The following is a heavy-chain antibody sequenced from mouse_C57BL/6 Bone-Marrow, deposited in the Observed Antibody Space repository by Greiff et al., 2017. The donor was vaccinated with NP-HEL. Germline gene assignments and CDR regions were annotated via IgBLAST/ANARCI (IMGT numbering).Heavy chain of an antibody. CDR2: INPNYGTT. V-gene: IGHV1-39*01. J-gene: IGHJ1*03. CDR3: ATPTGGYFDV. Sequence: VQLQQSGPGLVEPGASVTISCKASGYSFTDYNMNWVRQSTGKSLEWLGVINPNYGTTSYNQKFKGKATLNVDQSSSTAYMQLNSLTSEDSAVYYCATPTGGYFDVWGTGTTVTVSS. CDR1: GYSFTDYN. D-gene: IGHD1-1*01.